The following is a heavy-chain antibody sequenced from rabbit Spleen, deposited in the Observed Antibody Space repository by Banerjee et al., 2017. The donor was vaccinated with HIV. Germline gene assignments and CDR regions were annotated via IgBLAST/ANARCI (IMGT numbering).Heavy chain of an antibody. CDR3: ARDLVGVIGWNFYL. V-gene: IGHV1S40*01. Sequence: QSLEESGGDLVKPGASLTLTCTASGLDSSSSYWICWVRQAPGKGLEWIGCIASGRGWTYYASWAKGRFTISKTSSTTVTLRMTSLTAADRATYFCARDLVGVIGWNFYLWGQGTLVTVS. J-gene: IGHJ4*01. D-gene: IGHD1-1*01. CDR1: GLDSSSSYW. CDR2: IASGRGWT.